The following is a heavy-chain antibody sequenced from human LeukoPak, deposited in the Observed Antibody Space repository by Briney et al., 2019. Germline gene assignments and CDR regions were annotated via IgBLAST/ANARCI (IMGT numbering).Heavy chain of an antibody. J-gene: IGHJ4*02. V-gene: IGHV4-59*01. CDR2: IYYSGST. Sequence: PSETLSLTCTVSGGSISSYYWSWIRQPPGKGLEWIGYIYYSGSTNYNPSLKSRVTISVDTSKNQFSLKLSSVTAADTAVYYCARGSPYGDYRHFDYWGQGTLVTVSS. CDR3: ARGSPYGDYRHFDY. CDR1: GGSISSYY. D-gene: IGHD4-17*01.